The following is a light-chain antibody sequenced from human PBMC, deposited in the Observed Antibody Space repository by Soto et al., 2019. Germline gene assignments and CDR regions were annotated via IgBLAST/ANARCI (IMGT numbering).Light chain of an antibody. CDR2: DAS. CDR3: QQRTSWIT. CDR1: QSVSSY. Sequence: IVLTQSPATLSLSPGERATLSCRASQSVSSYLAWYQQKPGQAPRLLIYDASNRATGIPARFSGSGSGTDFTLTISSLEPEDFVVYYCQQRTSWITFGQGTRLEIK. V-gene: IGKV3-11*01. J-gene: IGKJ5*01.